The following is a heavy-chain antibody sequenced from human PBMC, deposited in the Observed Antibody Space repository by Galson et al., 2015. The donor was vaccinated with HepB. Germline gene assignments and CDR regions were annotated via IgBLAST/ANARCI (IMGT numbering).Heavy chain of an antibody. CDR2: ISYDGSNK. J-gene: IGHJ4*02. D-gene: IGHD4-17*01. V-gene: IGHV3-30-3*01. Sequence: SLRLSCAASGFAFSSYAMHWVRQAPGKGLEWVAVISYDGSNKYYADSVKGRFTISRDNSKNTLYLQMNSLRAEDTAVYYCARDAGDYGDNYPDYWGQGTLVTVSS. CDR3: ARDAGDYGDNYPDY. CDR1: GFAFSSYA.